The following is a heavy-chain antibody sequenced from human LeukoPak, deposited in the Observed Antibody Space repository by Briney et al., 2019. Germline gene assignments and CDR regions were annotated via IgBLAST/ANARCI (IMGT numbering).Heavy chain of an antibody. D-gene: IGHD1-26*01. CDR2: ISGSGDYT. Sequence: LTCAVYGRSFSGYYWSWIRQAPGKGLEWVSAISGSGDYTYYADSVKGRFTISRDNSRNTLYLQMNSLRAEDTAVYYCAKVPSRSPRLVFLDAFDIWGQGIMVTVSS. J-gene: IGHJ3*02. V-gene: IGHV3-23*01. CDR1: GRSFSGYY. CDR3: AKVPSRSPRLVFLDAFDI.